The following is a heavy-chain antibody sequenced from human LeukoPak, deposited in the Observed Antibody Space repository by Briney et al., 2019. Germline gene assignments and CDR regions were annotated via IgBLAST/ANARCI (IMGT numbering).Heavy chain of an antibody. J-gene: IGHJ5*02. CDR3: ARVEGATHIDH. CDR1: GFNVSSNY. CDR2: IYSGGST. V-gene: IGHV3-53*01. D-gene: IGHD2-15*01. Sequence: GGSLRLSCAASGFNVSSNYMNWVRQAPGKGLEWVSVIYSGGSTYYADSVRGRFTISRDNSKNTLYLHMNSLRADDTAVCYCARVEGATHIDHWGQGTLVTVSS.